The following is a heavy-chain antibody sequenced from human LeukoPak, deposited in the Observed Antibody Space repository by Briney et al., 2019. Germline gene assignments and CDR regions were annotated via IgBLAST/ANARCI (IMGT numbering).Heavy chain of an antibody. J-gene: IGHJ4*02. CDR3: ARDRGYYGSGSYRPFDY. CDR2: IKNDGSEK. V-gene: IGHV3-7*01. D-gene: IGHD3-10*01. Sequence: GGSLRLSCAASRFTFSSYWMSWVRQVPGKGLEWVANIKNDGSEKYYVDSVKGRFIISRDNAKNSLYLQMNSLRAEDTAVYYCARDRGYYGSGSYRPFDYWGQGTLVTVSS. CDR1: RFTFSSYW.